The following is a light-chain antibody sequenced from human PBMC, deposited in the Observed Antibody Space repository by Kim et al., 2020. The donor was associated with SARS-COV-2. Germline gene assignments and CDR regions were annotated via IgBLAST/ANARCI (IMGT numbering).Light chain of an antibody. CDR2: DAS. Sequence: SASVEERVTITCRASQGISGALAWYQHQPGKPPKLLIYDASNLGSEVPSRFSGSGSGADFTLTISSLQPEDSATYYCQQFNSYPYTFGQGTKLEI. J-gene: IGKJ2*01. CDR1: QGISGA. CDR3: QQFNSYPYT. V-gene: IGKV1-13*02.